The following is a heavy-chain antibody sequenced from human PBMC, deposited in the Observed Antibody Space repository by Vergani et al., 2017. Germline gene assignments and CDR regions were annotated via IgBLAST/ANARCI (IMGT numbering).Heavy chain of an antibody. V-gene: IGHV3-30-3*01. Sequence: VQLVESGGGLVQPGGSLRLSCAASGFTFSSYAMHWVRQAPGKGLEWVAVISYDGSNKYYADSVKGRFTISRDNSKNTLYLQMNSLRAEDTAVYYCARLYSPSGSYYRGWFDPWGQGTLVTVSS. CDR2: ISYDGSNK. CDR1: GFTFSSYA. J-gene: IGHJ5*02. CDR3: ARLYSPSGSYYRGWFDP. D-gene: IGHD3-10*01.